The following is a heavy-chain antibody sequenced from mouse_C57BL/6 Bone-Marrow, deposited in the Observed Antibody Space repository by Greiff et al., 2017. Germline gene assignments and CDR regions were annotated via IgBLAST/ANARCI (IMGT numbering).Heavy chain of an antibody. V-gene: IGHV1-81*01. J-gene: IGHJ3*01. D-gene: IGHD1-1*01. CDR3: ARYYGSSSWFAY. CDR2: IYPRSGNT. CDR1: GYTFTSYG. Sequence: VQLQQSGAELARPGASVKLSCKASGYTFTSYGISWVKQRTGQGLEWIGEIYPRSGNTYYNEKFKGKATLTADKSSSPAYMELRSLTSEDSAVYFCARYYGSSSWFAYWGQGTLVTVSA.